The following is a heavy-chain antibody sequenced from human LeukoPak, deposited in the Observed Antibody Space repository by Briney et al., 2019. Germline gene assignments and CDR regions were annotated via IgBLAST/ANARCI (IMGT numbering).Heavy chain of an antibody. CDR2: IKQDGSEK. CDR3: ARGTLPGGDRRGAFDI. CDR1: GFTFSSYW. J-gene: IGHJ3*02. V-gene: IGHV3-7*01. D-gene: IGHD2-21*02. Sequence: GGSLRLSCAASGFTFSSYWMSWVRQAPGKGLEWVANIKQDGSEKYYVDSVKGRFTISRDNAKNSLYLQMNSLRAEDTAVYYCARGTLPGGDRRGAFDIWGQGTMVTVSS.